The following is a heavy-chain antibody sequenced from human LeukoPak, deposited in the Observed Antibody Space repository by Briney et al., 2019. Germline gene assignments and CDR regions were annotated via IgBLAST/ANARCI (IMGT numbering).Heavy chain of an antibody. V-gene: IGHV3-21*01. CDR3: ASSIEFEGY. D-gene: IGHD2/OR15-2a*01. CDR1: GFTFSSYS. J-gene: IGHJ4*02. CDR2: ISSSSSYI. Sequence: GGSLRLSCAASGFTFSSYSMNWVRQAPGKGLEWVSSISSSSSYIYYEDSVKGRFTISRDNAKNSLYLQMNSLRAEDTAVYYCASSIEFEGYWGQGTLVTVSS.